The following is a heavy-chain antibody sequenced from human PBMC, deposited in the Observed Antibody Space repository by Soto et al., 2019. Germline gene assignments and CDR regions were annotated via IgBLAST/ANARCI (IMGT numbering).Heavy chain of an antibody. Sequence: GXSPRLSCAASGITVGSRFLSWFRQAPWKGLEWVSFLYSGGTTYYADSVRGRFTISRDNSMNTLYLQMDSLRAEDTAVYYCASRPGVFDPPLVLPLDFWGQGALVTVS. CDR1: GITVGSRF. J-gene: IGHJ4*02. V-gene: IGHV3-66*01. CDR3: ASRPGVFDPPLVLPLDF. D-gene: IGHD6-13*01. CDR2: LYSGGTT.